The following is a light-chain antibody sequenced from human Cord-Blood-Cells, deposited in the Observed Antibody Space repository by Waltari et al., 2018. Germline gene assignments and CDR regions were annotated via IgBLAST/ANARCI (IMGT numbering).Light chain of an antibody. Sequence: QSPSSFSASTGDRVTITCRASQGISSYLAWYQQKPGKAPKLLIYAASTLQSGVPSRFSGSGSGTDFTLTISCLQSEDFATYYCQQYYSYPYSFGQGTKLEIK. J-gene: IGKJ2*03. CDR2: AAS. CDR1: QGISSY. CDR3: QQYYSYPYS. V-gene: IGKV1-8*01.